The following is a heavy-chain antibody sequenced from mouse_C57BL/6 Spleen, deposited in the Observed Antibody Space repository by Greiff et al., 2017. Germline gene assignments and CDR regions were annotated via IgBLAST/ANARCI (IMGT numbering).Heavy chain of an antibody. J-gene: IGHJ2*01. D-gene: IGHD2-3*01. CDR1: GYAFSSSW. CDR2: IYPGDGDT. V-gene: IGHV1-82*01. CDR3: ARHLSFDY. Sequence: VKLQQSGPELVKPGASVKISCKASGYAFSSSWMNWVKQRPGKGLEWIGRIYPGDGDTNYNGKFKGKATLTADKSSSTAYMQLSSLTSEDSAVYFCARHLSFDYWGQGTTLTVSS.